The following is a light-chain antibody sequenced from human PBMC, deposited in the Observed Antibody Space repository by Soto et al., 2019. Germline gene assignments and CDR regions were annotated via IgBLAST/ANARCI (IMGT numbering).Light chain of an antibody. CDR1: QGISVW. Sequence: DTQMTQSPSSVSAAVGDTVTITCRPSQGISVWLAWYQLRPGQAPKLLIYATSRVHGVPSRFAGRGSETDFTLTINNLQPEDSASYFCLQVYSFPRTFGLGTKVEI. CDR3: LQVYSFPRT. V-gene: IGKV1-12*01. CDR2: ATS. J-gene: IGKJ1*01.